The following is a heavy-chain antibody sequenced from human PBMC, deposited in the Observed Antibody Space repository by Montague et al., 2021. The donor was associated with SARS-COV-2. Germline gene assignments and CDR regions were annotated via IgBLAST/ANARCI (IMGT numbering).Heavy chain of an antibody. CDR3: ARDLGGIDV. Sequence: LAWIVCSVQRETKQYNPSLKSRVSLSVDTSKNQFSLNLRSATAADTALYYCARDLGGIDVWGQGTTVIVSS. D-gene: IGHD3-10*01. V-gene: IGHV4-31*02. J-gene: IGHJ6*02. CDR2: SVQRETK.